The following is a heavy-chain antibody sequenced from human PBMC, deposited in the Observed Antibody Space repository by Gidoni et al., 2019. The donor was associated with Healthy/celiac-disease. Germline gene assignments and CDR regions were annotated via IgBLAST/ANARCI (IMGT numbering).Heavy chain of an antibody. CDR2: ISYDGSNK. CDR3: ARDGGVGNNFDY. V-gene: IGHV3-30-3*01. Sequence: QVQLVESGGGVVQPGRSLRLSCAASGFTFSSYAMHWVRQAPGKGLEWVAVISYDGSNKYYADSVKGRFTISRDNSKNTLYLQMNNLRAEDTAVYYCARDGGVGNNFDYWGQGTLVTVSS. J-gene: IGHJ4*02. CDR1: GFTFSSYA. D-gene: IGHD3-16*01.